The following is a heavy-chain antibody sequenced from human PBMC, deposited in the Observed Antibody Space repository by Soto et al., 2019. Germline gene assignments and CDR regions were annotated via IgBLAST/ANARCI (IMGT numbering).Heavy chain of an antibody. CDR1: GGTFSSYA. CDR3: ARSQGGSSSLDIYYYYYYGMDV. J-gene: IGHJ6*02. CDR2: IIPIFGTA. Sequence: QVQLVQSGAEVKKPGSSVKVSCKAPGGTFSSYAISWVRQAPGQGLEWMGGIIPIFGTAKYAQKFQGRVTITADEYTRTGYMELSSLRSEDTAVYYCARSQGGSSSLDIYYYYYYGMDVWGQGTTVTVPS. V-gene: IGHV1-69*01. D-gene: IGHD2-15*01.